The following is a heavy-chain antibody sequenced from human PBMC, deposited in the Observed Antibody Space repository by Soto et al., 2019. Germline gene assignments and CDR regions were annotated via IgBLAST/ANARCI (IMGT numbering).Heavy chain of an antibody. CDR1: GFTFSHFA. CDR3: SQKYHYGSGIYLYYFDY. Sequence: EVQLLESGGGLVQPGGSLRLSCAASGFTFSHFAMSWVRQAPGKVLEWVSTLSCGDDSTYYADSVKDRFTISRDNSKNTLYMQLNSLRAEDTAVYYCSQKYHYGSGIYLYYFDYWGQGTLVTVSS. CDR2: LSCGDDST. D-gene: IGHD3-10*01. V-gene: IGHV3-23*01. J-gene: IGHJ4*02.